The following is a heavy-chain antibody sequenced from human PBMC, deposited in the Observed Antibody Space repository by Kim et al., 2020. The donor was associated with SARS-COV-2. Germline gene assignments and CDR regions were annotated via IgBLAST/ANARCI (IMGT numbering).Heavy chain of an antibody. Sequence: ASVKVSCKASGYTFTSYAMNWVRQAPGQGLEWMGWINTNTGNPTYAQGFTGRFVFSLDTSVSTAYLQISSLKAEDTAVYYCARDPPRRVRIAVGDYWGQGTLVTVSS. CDR1: GYTFTSYA. J-gene: IGHJ4*02. V-gene: IGHV7-4-1*02. CDR3: ARDPPRRVRIAVGDY. D-gene: IGHD6-19*01. CDR2: INTNTGNP.